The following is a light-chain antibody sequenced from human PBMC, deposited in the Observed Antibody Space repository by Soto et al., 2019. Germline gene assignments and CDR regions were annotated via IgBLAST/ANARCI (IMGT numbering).Light chain of an antibody. V-gene: IGKV1-13*02. CDR3: QQFNGFPLT. Sequence: IQLTQSPSYLSASVGDRVTITCRAGQDIGSALAWYQQRPGKAPKLLLYDASNLEAGVPSRFSGSGSGTDFTLTITSLRPEDFATYYCQQFNGFPLTFGGWTKVQIK. CDR2: DAS. CDR1: QDIGSA. J-gene: IGKJ4*01.